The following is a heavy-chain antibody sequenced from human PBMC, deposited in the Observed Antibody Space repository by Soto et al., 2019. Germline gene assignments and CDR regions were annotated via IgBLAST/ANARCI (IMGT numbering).Heavy chain of an antibody. CDR2: IYYSGST. Sequence: SETLSLTCTVSGGSISSYYWSWIRQPPGKGLEWIGYIYYSGSTNYNPSLKSRVTISVDTSKNQFSLKLSSVTAADTAVYYCATSKSGTTPFDYWGQGTLVTVSS. J-gene: IGHJ4*02. CDR3: ATSKSGTTPFDY. D-gene: IGHD1-1*01. V-gene: IGHV4-59*01. CDR1: GGSISSYY.